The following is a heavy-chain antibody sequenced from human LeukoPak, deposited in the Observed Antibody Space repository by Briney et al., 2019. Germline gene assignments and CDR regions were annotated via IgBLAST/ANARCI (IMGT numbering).Heavy chain of an antibody. D-gene: IGHD1-26*01. CDR3: AKDQYSGSYPNWFDP. CDR2: ISGSGGST. J-gene: IGHJ5*02. Sequence: PGGSLRLSCAASGFTFSSYAMSWVRQAPGKGLEWVSAISGSGGSTYYADSVKGRFTISRDNSKNTLYLQMNSLRAEDTAVYYCAKDQYSGSYPNWFDPWGQGTLVTVSS. CDR1: GFTFSSYA. V-gene: IGHV3-23*01.